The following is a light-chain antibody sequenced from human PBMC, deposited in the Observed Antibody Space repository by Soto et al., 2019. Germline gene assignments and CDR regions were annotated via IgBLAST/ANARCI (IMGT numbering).Light chain of an antibody. CDR1: QSVSSY. CDR3: QQRSNWPPGYT. V-gene: IGKV3-11*01. Sequence: EIVLTQSPATLSLSPGERATLSCRASQSVSSYLAWYQHKPGQAPRLLLYDASNRATGIPARFSGSGSGTDFTLTISSLEPEDFAVYYCQQRSNWPPGYTFGQGTKLEIK. CDR2: DAS. J-gene: IGKJ2*01.